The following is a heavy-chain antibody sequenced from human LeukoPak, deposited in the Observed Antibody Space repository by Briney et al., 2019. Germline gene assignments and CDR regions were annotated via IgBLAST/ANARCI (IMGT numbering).Heavy chain of an antibody. CDR1: GFTFSSYW. D-gene: IGHD2-15*01. J-gene: IGHJ3*02. V-gene: IGHV3-7*01. CDR2: IEQDGSEK. CDR3: ARDRIVVVVALDAFDI. Sequence: GGSLRLSCAASGFTFSSYWMSWVRQAPGKGLEWVANIEQDGSEKYYVDSVKGRFTISRDNAKNSLYLQMNSLRAEDTAVYYCARDRIVVVVALDAFDIWGQGTMVTVSS.